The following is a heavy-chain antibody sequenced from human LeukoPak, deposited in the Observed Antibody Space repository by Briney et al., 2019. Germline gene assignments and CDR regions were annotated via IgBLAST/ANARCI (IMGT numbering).Heavy chain of an antibody. D-gene: IGHD1-1*01. J-gene: IGHJ4*02. V-gene: IGHV4-38-2*02. CDR1: GYSISSGYY. Sequence: MASETLSLTCTVSGYSISSGYYWGWIRQPPGKGLEWIGSIYHSGSTYYNPSLKSRVTISVDTSKNQFSLKLSSVTAADTAVHHCARCVLENFLDYWGQGTLVTVSS. CDR2: IYHSGST. CDR3: ARCVLENFLDY.